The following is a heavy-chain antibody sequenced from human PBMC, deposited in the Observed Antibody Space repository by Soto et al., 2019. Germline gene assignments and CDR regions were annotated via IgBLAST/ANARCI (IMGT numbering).Heavy chain of an antibody. V-gene: IGHV3-30*18. J-gene: IGHJ4*02. Sequence: QVQLVESGGGVVQPGRSLRLSCAASGFTFSSYGMHWVRQAPGKGLEWVAVISYDGSNKYYADSVKGRFTISRDNSKNTLYLQMNSLRAEDTAVYYCAKATGEYYFDYWGQGTLVPVSS. CDR2: ISYDGSNK. D-gene: IGHD3-10*01. CDR1: GFTFSSYG. CDR3: AKATGEYYFDY.